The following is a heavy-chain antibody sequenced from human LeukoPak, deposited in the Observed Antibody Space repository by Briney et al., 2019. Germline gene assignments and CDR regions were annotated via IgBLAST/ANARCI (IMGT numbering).Heavy chain of an antibody. D-gene: IGHD2-21*01. CDR3: ARHGRAYCGGDCYGGVDY. CDR1: GDSLSSSYYY. V-gene: IGHV4-39*01. CDR2: IHSSGST. J-gene: IGHJ4*02. Sequence: SETLSLTCTVSGDSLSSSYYYCGWIRQPPGKGLEWIGSIHSSGSTDYNPSLKSRVTIPVDTSKNQFSLKLTSVTAADAAVYYCARHGRAYCGGDCYGGVDYWGRGALVTVSS.